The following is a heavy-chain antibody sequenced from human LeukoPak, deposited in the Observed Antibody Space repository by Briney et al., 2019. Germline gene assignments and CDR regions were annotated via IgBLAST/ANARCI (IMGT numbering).Heavy chain of an antibody. Sequence: GGSLRLSCAASGFTFSSYWMHWVRQAPGKGLMWVSRINSDESTTSYADSVKGRFTISRDNAKNTLYLQMNSLRVEATALYYCTRINYGWGQGTLVTVSS. J-gene: IGHJ4*02. CDR2: INSDESTT. CDR3: TRINYG. V-gene: IGHV3-74*01. CDR1: GFTFSSYW. D-gene: IGHD3-16*01.